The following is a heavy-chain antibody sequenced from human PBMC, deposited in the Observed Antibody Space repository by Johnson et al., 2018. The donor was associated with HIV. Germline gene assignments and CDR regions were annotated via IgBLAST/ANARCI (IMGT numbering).Heavy chain of an antibody. J-gene: IGHJ3*02. V-gene: IGHV3-33*06. Sequence: QVQLVESGGGLVQPGGSLRLSCAASGFTFSSYAMHWVRQAPGKGLEWVSVIWYDGSNKYYADSVKGRFTISRDNSKNTLYLQMNSLRAEDTAMYYCAKAYSVAGQRDAFDIWGQGTMVTVSS. D-gene: IGHD6-19*01. CDR3: AKAYSVAGQRDAFDI. CDR1: GFTFSSYA. CDR2: IWYDGSNK.